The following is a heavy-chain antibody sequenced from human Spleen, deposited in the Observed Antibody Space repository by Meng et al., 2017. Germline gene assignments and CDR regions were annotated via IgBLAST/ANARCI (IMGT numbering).Heavy chain of an antibody. J-gene: IGHJ4*02. CDR3: SRGDDYGYYFDY. D-gene: IGHD4-17*01. CDR1: GFTFSNSG. Sequence: GGSLRLSCAASGFTFSNSGMHWVRQAPGKGLEWVAVIWYDGSDEYYADSVKGRFTISRDNSKSTLYLQMNSLRAEDTAIYYCSRGDDYGYYFDYWGQGTLVTVSS. CDR2: IWYDGSDE. V-gene: IGHV3-33*01.